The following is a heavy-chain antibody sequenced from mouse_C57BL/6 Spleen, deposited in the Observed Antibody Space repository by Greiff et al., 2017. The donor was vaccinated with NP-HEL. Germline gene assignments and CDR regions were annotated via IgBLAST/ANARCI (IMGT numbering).Heavy chain of an antibody. J-gene: IGHJ4*01. V-gene: IGHV1-62-2*01. CDR3: ARHESFPPYYSNSGYAMDY. CDR1: GYTFTEYT. Sequence: QVQLQQSGAELVKPGASVKLSCKASGYTFTEYTIHWVKQRSGQGLEWIGWFYPGSGSIKYNEKFKDKATLTADKSSSTVYMELSRLTSEDSAVYFCARHESFPPYYSNSGYAMDYWGQGTSVTVSS. CDR2: FYPGSGSI. D-gene: IGHD2-5*01.